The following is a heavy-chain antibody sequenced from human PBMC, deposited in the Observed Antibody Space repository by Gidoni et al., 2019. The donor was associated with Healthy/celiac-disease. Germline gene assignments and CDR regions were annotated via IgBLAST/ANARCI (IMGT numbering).Heavy chain of an antibody. J-gene: IGHJ4*02. CDR2: INHSGST. CDR1: GGSFSGYY. V-gene: IGHV4-34*01. Sequence: VYGGSFSGYYWSWIRQPPGKGLEWIGEINHSGSTNYNPSLKSRVTISVDTSKNQFSLKLSSVTAADTAVYYCARGLKIRPFDYWGQGTLVTVSS. CDR3: ARGLKIRPFDY.